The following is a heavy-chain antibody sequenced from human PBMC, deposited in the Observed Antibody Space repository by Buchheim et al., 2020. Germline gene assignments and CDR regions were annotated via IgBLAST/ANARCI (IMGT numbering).Heavy chain of an antibody. V-gene: IGHV3-66*01. D-gene: IGHD3-9*01. CDR3: ARDALPYDILTGYYNGWYFDL. CDR2: IYSGGST. Sequence: EVQLVESGGGLVQPGGSLRLSCAASGFTVSSNYMSWVRQAPGKGLEWVSVIYSGGSTYYADSVKGRFTISSDNSKNTLYLQMNSLRAEDTAVYYCARDALPYDILTGYYNGWYFDLWGRGTL. J-gene: IGHJ2*01. CDR1: GFTVSSNY.